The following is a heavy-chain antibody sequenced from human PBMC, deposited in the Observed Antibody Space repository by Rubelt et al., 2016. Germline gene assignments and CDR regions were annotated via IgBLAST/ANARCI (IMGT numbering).Heavy chain of an antibody. Sequence: QVQLVQSGAEVKKPGSSVKVSCKASGGTFSSYAISWVRQAPGQGLEWMGRINPNNAGTNYAQKFQGRVTMTRDTSISTAFMELNRLRSDDTAVYYCVRDGATWYEDFWGQGTLVTVSS. CDR1: GGTFSSYA. J-gene: IGHJ4*02. D-gene: IGHD6-13*01. CDR2: INPNNAGT. V-gene: IGHV1-2*06. CDR3: VRDGATWYEDF.